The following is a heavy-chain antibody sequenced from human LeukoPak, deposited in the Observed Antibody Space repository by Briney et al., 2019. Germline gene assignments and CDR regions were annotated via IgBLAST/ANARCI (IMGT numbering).Heavy chain of an antibody. J-gene: IGHJ4*02. CDR3: ASLDCSSTSCYDFDY. Sequence: SETLSLTCSVSGGSISSLSYYWGWVRQPPGKGLEWIGSIYYGGRTYYNPSLKSRVTISVDTSKNQFSLKLSSVTAADTAVYYCASLDCSSTSCYDFDYWGQGTLVTVSS. CDR1: GGSISSLSYY. V-gene: IGHV4-39*07. D-gene: IGHD2-2*01. CDR2: IYYGGRT.